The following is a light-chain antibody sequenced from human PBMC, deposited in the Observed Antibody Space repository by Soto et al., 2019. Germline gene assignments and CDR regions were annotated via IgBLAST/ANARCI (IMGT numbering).Light chain of an antibody. J-gene: IGLJ3*02. Sequence: SYELTQPPSVSVAPGQTARMSCGGNNIGDQSVHWYQQRPGRAPVVVVYDDTDRPSGIPERFSGSNSGNTATLTISGVEAGDEADFYCQVWDSDSDHWVFGGGTKLTVL. CDR2: DDT. V-gene: IGLV3-21*02. CDR3: QVWDSDSDHWV. CDR1: NIGDQS.